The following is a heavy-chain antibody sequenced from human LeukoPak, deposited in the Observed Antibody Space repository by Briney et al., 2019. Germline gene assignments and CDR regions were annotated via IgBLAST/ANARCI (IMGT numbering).Heavy chain of an antibody. V-gene: IGHV3-48*01. D-gene: IGHD3-3*01. CDR3: VRDRAAERITIFGVVIDNWFDP. J-gene: IGHJ5*02. CDR1: GFTFSSYA. CDR2: ISSSSSTI. Sequence: GGSLRLSCAASGFTFSSYAMNWVRQAPGKGLEWVSYISSSSSTIYYADSVKGRFTISRDNAKNSLYLQMNSLRAEDTAVYYCVRDRAAERITIFGVVIDNWFDPWGQGTLVTVSS.